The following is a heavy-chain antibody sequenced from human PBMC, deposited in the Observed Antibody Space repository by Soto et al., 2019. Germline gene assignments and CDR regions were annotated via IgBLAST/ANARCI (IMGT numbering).Heavy chain of an antibody. CDR3: ARDSVRGYYYDSSGYPY. CDR2: IIPIFGTA. J-gene: IGHJ4*02. CDR1: GGTFSSYA. Sequence: QVQLVQSGAEVKKPGSSVKVSCTASGGTFSSYAISWVRQAPGQGLEWMGGIIPIFGTANYAQKFQGRVAITADESTSTAYMELSSLRSEDTAVYYCARDSVRGYYYDSSGYPYWGQGTLVTVSS. V-gene: IGHV1-69*01. D-gene: IGHD3-22*01.